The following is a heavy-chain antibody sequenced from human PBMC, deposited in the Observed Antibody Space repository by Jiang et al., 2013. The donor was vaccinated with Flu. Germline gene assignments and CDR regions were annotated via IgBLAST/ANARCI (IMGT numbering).Heavy chain of an antibody. V-gene: IGHV1-18*01. J-gene: IGHJ5*02. CDR3: ARRGSNYYFRS. CDR2: FSEYNGNT. Sequence: GAEVKKPGSAVKISCKASGYTFTSYGISWVRQAPGQGLEWMGWFSEYNGNTNYAQNFQGRVTMTTDTSTSTAYMELRSLRSEDTAVYYCARRGSNYYFRSWGQGTLVTVSS. CDR1: GYTFTSYG. D-gene: IGHD3-10*01.